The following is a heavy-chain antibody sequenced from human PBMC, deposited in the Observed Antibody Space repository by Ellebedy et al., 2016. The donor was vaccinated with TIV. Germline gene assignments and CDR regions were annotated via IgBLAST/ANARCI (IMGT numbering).Heavy chain of an antibody. V-gene: IGHV4-59*10. CDR1: GGSFSGYY. CDR2: IYTSGST. Sequence: SETLSLXCAVYGGSFSGYYWSWIRQPAGKGLEWIGRIYTSGSTNYNPSLKSRVTISVDTSKNQFSLKLSSVTAADTAVYYCARIAYDFWSGYYTRGFDYWGQGTLVTVSS. D-gene: IGHD3-3*01. CDR3: ARIAYDFWSGYYTRGFDY. J-gene: IGHJ4*02.